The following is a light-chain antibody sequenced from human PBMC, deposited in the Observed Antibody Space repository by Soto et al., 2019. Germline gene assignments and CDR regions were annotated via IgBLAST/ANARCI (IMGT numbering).Light chain of an antibody. Sequence: QSALTQPASVSGSPGQSITISCTGTSSDVGGYNYVSWYQQHPGKAPKFMIYDVSNRPSGVSNRFSGSKSGNTASLTISGLQAEGEAEYYCCSYTTSNTRQIVFGTGTKVTVL. CDR1: SSDVGGYNY. CDR2: DVS. V-gene: IGLV2-14*01. CDR3: CSYTTSNTRQIV. J-gene: IGLJ1*01.